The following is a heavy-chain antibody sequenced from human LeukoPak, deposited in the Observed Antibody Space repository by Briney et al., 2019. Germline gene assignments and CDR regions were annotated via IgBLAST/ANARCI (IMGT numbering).Heavy chain of an antibody. D-gene: IGHD3-22*01. J-gene: IGHJ6*02. CDR1: GYTFTTYG. CDR2: VSAYSGDT. CDR3: ARVWYDSGNHLYIYYGLDV. Sequence: GASVKVSCKASGYTFTTYGITWVRQAPGQGLEWMGWVSAYSGDTDYAQSLQGRVTMTTHTSTSTAYMELTTLRSDDAAVYYCARVWYDSGNHLYIYYGLDVWGQGTTVTVSS. V-gene: IGHV1-18*01.